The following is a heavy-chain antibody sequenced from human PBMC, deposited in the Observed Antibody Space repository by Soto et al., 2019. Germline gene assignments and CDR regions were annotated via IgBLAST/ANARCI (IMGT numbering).Heavy chain of an antibody. CDR1: GFTFTSSA. CDR3: AARSPYIYPKGMDV. D-gene: IGHD2-2*02. Sequence: QMQLVQSGPEVKKPGTSVKVSCKASGFTFTSSAVQWVRQARGQRLEWIGWIVVGSGNTNYAQKFQERVTITRDMSTSTAYMELSSLRSEDTAVYYCAARSPYIYPKGMDVWGQGTTVTVSS. CDR2: IVVGSGNT. J-gene: IGHJ6*02. V-gene: IGHV1-58*01.